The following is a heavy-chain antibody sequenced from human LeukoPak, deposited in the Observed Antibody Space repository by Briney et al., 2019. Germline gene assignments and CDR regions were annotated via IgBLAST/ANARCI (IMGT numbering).Heavy chain of an antibody. V-gene: IGHV1-24*01. Sequence: ASAKVSCKVSGYTLTELSMHWVRQAPGKGLEWMGGFDPEDGETIYAQKFQGRVTMTEDTSTDTAYMELSSLRSEDTAVYYCATEFHGYNLRGFSDYWGQGTLVTVSS. CDR3: ATEFHGYNLRGFSDY. CDR1: GYTLTELS. J-gene: IGHJ4*02. CDR2: FDPEDGET. D-gene: IGHD5-24*01.